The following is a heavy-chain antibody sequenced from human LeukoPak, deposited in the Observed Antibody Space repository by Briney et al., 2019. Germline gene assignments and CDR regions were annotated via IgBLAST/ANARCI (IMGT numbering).Heavy chain of an antibody. J-gene: IGHJ6*03. V-gene: IGHV4-61*02. CDR1: GGSISSGRYY. CDR2: RYTNDNT. D-gene: IGHD2-21*02. Sequence: PSETLSLTCSVSGGSISSGRYYWPWIRQPAGRGLEWIGRRYTNDNTNYDPSLESRVSISVDTSKSQFYLQLTSVTAADTAVYFCARGVVTDDYYMDVWGKGITVIVSS. CDR3: ARGVVTDDYYMDV.